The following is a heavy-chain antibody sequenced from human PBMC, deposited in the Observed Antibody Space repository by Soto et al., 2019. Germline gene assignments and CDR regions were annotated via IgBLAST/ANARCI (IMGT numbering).Heavy chain of an antibody. CDR3: ARDPGEYCSSTSCPSPYYYGMDV. V-gene: IGHV3-11*01. CDR1: GFTFSDYY. CDR2: ISSSGSTI. D-gene: IGHD2-2*01. Sequence: KTGGSLRLSCAASGFTFSDYYMSWIRQAPGKGLEWVSYISSSGSTIYYADSVKGRFTISRDNAKNSLSLQMNSLRAEDTAVYYCARDPGEYCSSTSCPSPYYYGMDVWGQGTTVTVSS. J-gene: IGHJ6*02.